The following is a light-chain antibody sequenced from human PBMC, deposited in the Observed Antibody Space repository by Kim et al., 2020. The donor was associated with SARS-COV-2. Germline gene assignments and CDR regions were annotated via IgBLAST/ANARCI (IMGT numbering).Light chain of an antibody. J-gene: IGLJ3*02. Sequence: SESAGKTATITCSGEKLGTKYVGWYQQRPGQSPVLIIYQDNTRPSGIPGRFSGTNSGNTATLTISGTQAMDEADYYCQAWDSSTVVFGGGTQLTVL. CDR2: QDN. CDR3: QAWDSSTVV. V-gene: IGLV3-1*01. CDR1: KLGTKY.